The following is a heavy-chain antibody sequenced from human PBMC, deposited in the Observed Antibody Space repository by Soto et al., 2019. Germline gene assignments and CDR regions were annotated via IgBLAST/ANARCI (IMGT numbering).Heavy chain of an antibody. Sequence: QVQLVQSGAEEKKPGASVKVSCKASGYTFTSYAMHWVRQAPGQRLEWMGWINAGNGNTKYSQKFQGRVTITRDTSASTAYMELSSLRSADTAVYYCARSMVVVTALDYWGQGTLVTVSS. V-gene: IGHV1-3*05. CDR2: INAGNGNT. CDR3: ARSMVVVTALDY. CDR1: GYTFTSYA. D-gene: IGHD2-21*02. J-gene: IGHJ4*02.